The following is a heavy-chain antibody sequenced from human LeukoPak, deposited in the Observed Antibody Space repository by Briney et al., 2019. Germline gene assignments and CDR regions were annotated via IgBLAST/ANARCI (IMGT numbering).Heavy chain of an antibody. Sequence: SETLSLTCAVYGGSFSGYYWGWIRQPPGKGLEWIGSIYYSGNTYYNPSLKSRVTISVDTSKNQFSLKLSSVTAADTAVYYCARPKYYYDSSGWGAFDIWGQGTMVTVSS. CDR3: ARPKYYYDSSGWGAFDI. J-gene: IGHJ3*02. V-gene: IGHV4-39*01. CDR2: IYYSGNT. CDR1: GGSFSGYY. D-gene: IGHD3-22*01.